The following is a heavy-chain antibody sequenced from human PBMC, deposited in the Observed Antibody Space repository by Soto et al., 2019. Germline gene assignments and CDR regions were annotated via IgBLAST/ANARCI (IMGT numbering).Heavy chain of an antibody. D-gene: IGHD4-17*01. V-gene: IGHV4-59*08. Sequence: SETLSLTCTVSGGSISSYYWSWIRQPPGKGLEWIGYIYYSGSTNYNPSLKSRVTISVDTSKNQFSLKLSSVTAADTAVYYCARHPLLDYGDYVRAAEFIDYWGQGTLVTVSS. CDR2: IYYSGST. CDR3: ARHPLLDYGDYVRAAEFIDY. J-gene: IGHJ4*02. CDR1: GGSISSYY.